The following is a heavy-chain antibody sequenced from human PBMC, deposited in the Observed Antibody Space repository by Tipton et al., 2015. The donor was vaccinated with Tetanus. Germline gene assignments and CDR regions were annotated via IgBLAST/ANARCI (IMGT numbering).Heavy chain of an antibody. CDR3: ARDRGDYIYYGMDV. CDR2: IDPNSGGT. V-gene: IGHV1-2*02. J-gene: IGHJ6*02. Sequence: QLVQSGAEMKKPGASVKVSCTASGYIFTNYYIYWVRQAPGQGLEWMGWIDPNSGGTVYAQKFQGRVTMTRDTPISTAYMELRSLRSDDTAVYYCARDRGDYIYYGMDVWGPGTTVTVS. CDR1: GYIFTNYY. D-gene: IGHD3-22*01.